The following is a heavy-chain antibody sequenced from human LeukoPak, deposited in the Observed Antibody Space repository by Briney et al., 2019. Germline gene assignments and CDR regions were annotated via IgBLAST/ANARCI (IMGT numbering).Heavy chain of an antibody. CDR1: GFTFSSYS. V-gene: IGHV3-21*01. J-gene: IGHJ3*02. CDR2: ISSSNSSI. CDR3: ARDQAAPLSYDAFDI. Sequence: GGSLRFSCAASGFTFSSYSMNWVRQAPGKGLEWVSSISSSNSSIYYADSVEGRFTISRDNAKNSLYLQMNSLRVEDTAVYYCARDQAAPLSYDAFDIWGQGTMVTVSS. D-gene: IGHD2-15*01.